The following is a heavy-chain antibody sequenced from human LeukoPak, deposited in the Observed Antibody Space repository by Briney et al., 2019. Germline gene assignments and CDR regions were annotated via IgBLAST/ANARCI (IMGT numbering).Heavy chain of an antibody. CDR2: INHSGST. D-gene: IGHD3-22*01. CDR1: GGSFSGYH. V-gene: IGHV4-34*01. J-gene: IGHJ5*02. Sequence: SETLSLTCAVYGGSFSGYHWSWIRQPPGKGLEWIGEINHSGSTNYNPSLKSRVTISVDTSKNQFSLKLSSVTAADTAVYSCARSHYYDSSGSQNNWFDPWGQGTLVTVSS. CDR3: ARSHYYDSSGSQNNWFDP.